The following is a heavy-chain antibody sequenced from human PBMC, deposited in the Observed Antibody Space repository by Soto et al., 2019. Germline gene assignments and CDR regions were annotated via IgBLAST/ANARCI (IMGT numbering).Heavy chain of an antibody. V-gene: IGHV6-1*01. CDR1: GDSVSSNSAA. D-gene: IGHD5-18*01. Sequence: PSQTLSLTCAISGDSVSSNSAAWNWIRQSPSRGLEWLGRTYYRSKWYNGYAVSVKSRITINPDTSKNQFSLQLNSVTPEDTAVYYCARVGIHGRGYYYGMDVWGQGTRVTLSS. CDR3: ARVGIHGRGYYYGMDV. J-gene: IGHJ6*02. CDR2: TYYRSKWYN.